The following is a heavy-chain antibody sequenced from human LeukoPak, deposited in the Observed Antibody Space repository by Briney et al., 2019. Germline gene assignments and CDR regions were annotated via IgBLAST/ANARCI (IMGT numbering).Heavy chain of an antibody. J-gene: IGHJ4*02. D-gene: IGHD6-13*01. CDR3: ARVGSKYSSSWYILDY. V-gene: IGHV3-21*01. CDR2: ISSSSSYI. Sequence: GGSLRLSCAASGFTFSSYSMNWVRQAPGKGLEWVSSISSSSSYIYYADSVKGRFTISRDNSKNTLYLQMNSLRAEDTAVYYCARVGSKYSSSWYILDYWGQGTLVTVSS. CDR1: GFTFSSYS.